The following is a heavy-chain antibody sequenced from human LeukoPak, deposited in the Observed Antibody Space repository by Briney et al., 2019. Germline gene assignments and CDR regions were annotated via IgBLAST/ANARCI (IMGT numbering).Heavy chain of an antibody. Sequence: PSETLSLTCTVSGGSISSYYWGWIRQPPGKGLEWIGSIYYSGSTYYNPSLKSRVTISVDTSKNQFSLKLSSVTAADTAVYYCARDRGDYYYGSQYYFDYWGQGTLVTVSS. D-gene: IGHD3-10*01. CDR3: ARDRGDYYYGSQYYFDY. CDR2: IYYSGST. J-gene: IGHJ4*02. V-gene: IGHV4-39*07. CDR1: GGSISSYY.